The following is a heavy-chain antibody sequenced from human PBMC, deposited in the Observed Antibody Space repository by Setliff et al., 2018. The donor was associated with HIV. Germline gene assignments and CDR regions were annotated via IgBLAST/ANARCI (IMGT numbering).Heavy chain of an antibody. CDR2: IYYTGTT. CDR3: ARGQPQGGGTYWSAFDI. J-gene: IGHJ3*02. V-gene: IGHV4-59*01. Sequence: SETLSLTCTVSGGSISSTYWSWIRQPPGKGLEWIGYIYYTGTTDYSPAFKSRVTISLDTSKTQFSLKLNPVTAADTAVYYCARGQPQGGGTYWSAFDIWGQGTMVTVSS. D-gene: IGHD1-26*01. CDR1: GGSISSTY.